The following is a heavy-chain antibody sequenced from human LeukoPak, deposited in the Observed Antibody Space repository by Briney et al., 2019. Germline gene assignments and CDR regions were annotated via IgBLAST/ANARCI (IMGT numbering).Heavy chain of an antibody. CDR3: ARVAEIQLWLRSAFDY. CDR2: LSTGSSTI. V-gene: IGHV3-48*02. CDR1: GFTFSTYS. D-gene: IGHD5-18*01. Sequence: PGGFLRLSCAASGFTFSTYSMNWVRPAPGQGLEWVSFLSTGSSTIYYADSVKGRFTISRDNAKNSLYLQMNSLRDEDTAVYYCARVAEIQLWLRSAFDYWGQGTLVTVSS. J-gene: IGHJ4*02.